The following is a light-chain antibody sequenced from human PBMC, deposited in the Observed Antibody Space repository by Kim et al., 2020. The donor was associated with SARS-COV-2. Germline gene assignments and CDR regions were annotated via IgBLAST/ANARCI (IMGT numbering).Light chain of an antibody. V-gene: IGLV3-1*01. Sequence: VSPGQTSSITCSGDKLGDRYACWYQQKPGQSPVLVIYQDSKRPSGIPERFSGSNSGRTATLTISGTQAMDEADYYCQAWDSSTYVFGTGTKVTVL. CDR3: QAWDSSTYV. CDR2: QDS. CDR1: KLGDRY. J-gene: IGLJ1*01.